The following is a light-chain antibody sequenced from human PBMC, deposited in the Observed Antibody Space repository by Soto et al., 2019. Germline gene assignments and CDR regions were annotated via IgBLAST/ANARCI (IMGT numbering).Light chain of an antibody. J-gene: IGKJ4*01. CDR3: QQLNSYPLT. CDR2: SSS. Sequence: IQFTQSPSSLSATVGDSVTITCRASQDSATYLAWYQQKPGKAPELLIYSSSTLQSGVPSRFSGSGSGRDFTLTISSLQPEDFATYYCQQLNSYPLTFGGGTEVDIK. CDR1: QDSATY. V-gene: IGKV1-9*01.